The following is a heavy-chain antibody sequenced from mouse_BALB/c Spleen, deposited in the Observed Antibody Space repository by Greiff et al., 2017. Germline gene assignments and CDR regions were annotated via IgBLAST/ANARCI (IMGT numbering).Heavy chain of an antibody. J-gene: IGHJ2*01. D-gene: IGHD1-1*01. Sequence: QVQLKESGAELVRPGASVTLSCKASGYTFTDYEMHWVKQTPVHGLEWIGAIDPETGGTAYNQKFKGKATLTADKSSSTAYMELRSLTSEDSAVYYCARSRFITTVVADFDYWGQGTTLTVSS. CDR2: IDPETGGT. CDR3: ARSRFITTVVADFDY. V-gene: IGHV1-15*01. CDR1: GYTFTDYE.